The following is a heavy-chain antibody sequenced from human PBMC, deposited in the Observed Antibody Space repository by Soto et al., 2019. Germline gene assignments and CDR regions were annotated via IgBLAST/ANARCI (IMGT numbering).Heavy chain of an antibody. CDR1: GGSISSGGYS. V-gene: IGHV4-30-2*01. CDR2: IYHSGST. CDR3: ARARPLAYCGGDCYSYWFDP. J-gene: IGHJ5*02. Sequence: PSETLSLTCAVSGGSISSGGYSWSWIRQPPGKGQEWIGYIYHSGSTYYNPSLKSRVTISVDRSKNQFSLTLGSVTAADTAVYYCARARPLAYCGGDCYSYWFDPWGQGTLVTVSS. D-gene: IGHD2-21*02.